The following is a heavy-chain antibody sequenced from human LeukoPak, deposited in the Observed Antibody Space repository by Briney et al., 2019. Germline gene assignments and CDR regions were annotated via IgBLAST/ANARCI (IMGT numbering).Heavy chain of an antibody. CDR1: GYTFTDYY. V-gene: IGHV1-2*02. J-gene: IGHJ4*02. CDR2: VNPDSGGT. Sequence: ASVKVSFKASGYTFTDYYIHWVRPAPGQGLEWMGWVNPDSGGTNYAQKFQGRVTMTRDTSISTAYMELSRLRSDDTAMFYCAREGVAVDSWGQGTLVTVSS. CDR3: AREGVAVDS. D-gene: IGHD2-15*01.